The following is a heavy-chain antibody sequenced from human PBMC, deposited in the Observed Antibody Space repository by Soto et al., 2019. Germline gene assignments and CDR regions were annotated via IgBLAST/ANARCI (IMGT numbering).Heavy chain of an antibody. V-gene: IGHV3-48*02. J-gene: IGHJ5*02. CDR1: GFTFGSYS. Sequence: GGSLRLSCAASGFTFGSYSMNWVRQAPGKWLEWVSYISSSSSTIYYADSVKGRFTISRDNAKNSLYLQMNSLRDEDTAVYYCARDKGYCSGGSCYVSGWFDPWGQGTLVTVSS. CDR2: ISSSSSTI. D-gene: IGHD2-15*01. CDR3: ARDKGYCSGGSCYVSGWFDP.